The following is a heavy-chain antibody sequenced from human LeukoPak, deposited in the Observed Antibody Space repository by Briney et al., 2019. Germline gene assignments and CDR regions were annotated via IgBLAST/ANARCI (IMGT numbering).Heavy chain of an antibody. CDR1: GFTVSSSY. D-gene: IGHD2-15*01. Sequence: GGSLRLSCAASGFTVSSSYMSWVRQAPGKGLEWVSTITDVGDIFYTYSVRGRFTISRDNSKNTVYMQMDGLRAEDTAVYYCTRDRGGSPTDVFDYWGQGTLVTVSS. CDR2: ITDVGDI. J-gene: IGHJ4*02. CDR3: TRDRGGSPTDVFDY. V-gene: IGHV3-53*01.